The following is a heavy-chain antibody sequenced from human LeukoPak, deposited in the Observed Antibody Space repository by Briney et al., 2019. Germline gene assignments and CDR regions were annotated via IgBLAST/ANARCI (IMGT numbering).Heavy chain of an antibody. J-gene: IGHJ4*02. CDR3: AKDSEYDSSGYFQAGYFDY. CDR2: LSGSGGRT. D-gene: IGHD3-22*01. CDR1: GFTFSSYA. Sequence: GGPLRLSCAASGFTFSSYAMSWVRQPPGKGLEWVSALSGSGGRTYYADSVKGRFTISRDNSKNTLYLQMSSLRAEDTAVYYCAKDSEYDSSGYFQAGYFDYWGQGTLVTVSS. V-gene: IGHV3-23*01.